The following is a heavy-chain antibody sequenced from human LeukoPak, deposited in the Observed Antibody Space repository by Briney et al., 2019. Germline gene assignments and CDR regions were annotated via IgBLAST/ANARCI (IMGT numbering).Heavy chain of an antibody. CDR2: ISSSSTI. Sequence: PGGSLRLSCAASGFTFSSYTMNWVRQAPGKGLEWVSYISSSSTIHYADSVKGRFTISRDNAKNSLYLQMNSLRVEDTAVYYCVRDLDSVAFFWGQGTLVTVSS. D-gene: IGHD1-1*01. CDR1: GFTFSSYT. J-gene: IGHJ4*02. V-gene: IGHV3-48*01. CDR3: VRDLDSVAFF.